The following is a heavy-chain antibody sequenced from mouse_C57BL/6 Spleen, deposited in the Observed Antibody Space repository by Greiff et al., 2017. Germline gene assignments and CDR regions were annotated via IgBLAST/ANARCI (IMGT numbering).Heavy chain of an antibody. J-gene: IGHJ2*01. Sequence: VQLQQPGAELVKPGASVKLSCKASGYTFTSYWMHWVKQRPGQGLEWIGMIHPNSGSTNYNEKFKSKATLTVDKSSSTAYMQLSSLTSEDSAVYYCARKGIITTVADYWGQGTTLTVSS. CDR1: GYTFTSYW. V-gene: IGHV1-64*01. D-gene: IGHD1-1*01. CDR3: ARKGIITTVADY. CDR2: IHPNSGST.